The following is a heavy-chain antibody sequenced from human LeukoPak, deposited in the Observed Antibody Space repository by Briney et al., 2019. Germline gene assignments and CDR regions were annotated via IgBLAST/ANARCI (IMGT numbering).Heavy chain of an antibody. CDR3: ARVDGYNSEYFQH. V-gene: IGHV3-30-3*01. CDR2: ISYDGSNK. Sequence: GGPLRLSCAASGFTFSSYAMRWVRQAPGKGLEWVAVISYDGSNKYYADSVKGRFTISRDNSKNTLYLQMNSLRAEDTAVYYCARVDGYNSEYFQHWGQGTLVTVSS. D-gene: IGHD5-24*01. CDR1: GFTFSSYA. J-gene: IGHJ1*01.